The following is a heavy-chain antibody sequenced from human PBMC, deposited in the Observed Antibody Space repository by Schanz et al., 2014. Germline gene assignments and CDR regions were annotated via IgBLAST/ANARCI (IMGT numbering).Heavy chain of an antibody. J-gene: IGHJ6*04. D-gene: IGHD3-10*01. V-gene: IGHV1-18*04. CDR2: ISPYNGNT. CDR1: GYTFVSYS. CDR3: ARAKRFGDMDV. Sequence: QVHLVQSGAEVKKPGASVKVSCKASGYTFVSYSMHWVRQAPGQGLEWMGWISPYNGNTNYAQKLQGRVTMTADTSTSTAYMDLRSLRSDDTAVYYCARAKRFGDMDVWGKGTTVTVSS.